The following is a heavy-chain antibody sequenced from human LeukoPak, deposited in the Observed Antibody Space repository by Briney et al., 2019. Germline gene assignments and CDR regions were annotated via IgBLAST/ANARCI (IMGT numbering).Heavy chain of an antibody. CDR1: GGSFSGYY. D-gene: IGHD5-18*01. J-gene: IGHJ4*02. V-gene: IGHV4-34*01. CDR2: IYYSGST. Sequence: TLSXTCAVYGGSFSGYYWSWLRQPPGKGLEWIGSIYYSGSTYYNPSLKSRVTISVDTSKNQFSLKLSSVTAADTAVYYCARGGLYSYGPGEVDYWGQGTLVTVSS. CDR3: ARGGLYSYGPGEVDY.